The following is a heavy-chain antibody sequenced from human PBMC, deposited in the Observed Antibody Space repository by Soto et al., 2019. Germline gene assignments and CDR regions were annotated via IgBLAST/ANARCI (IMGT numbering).Heavy chain of an antibody. CDR2: IIPIFGKA. J-gene: IGHJ5*02. CDR1: GGTFSSYA. V-gene: IGHV1-69*12. Sequence: QVQLVQSGAEVKKPGSSVKFSCNASGGTFSSYAISWVRQAPGQGLEWMGGIIPIFGKANYAQKFQGRVKITADESTSTAYMELSSLRSEDTAVYYCARSGRLAAAGGFDPWGQGPLVTVSS. D-gene: IGHD6-13*01. CDR3: ARSGRLAAAGGFDP.